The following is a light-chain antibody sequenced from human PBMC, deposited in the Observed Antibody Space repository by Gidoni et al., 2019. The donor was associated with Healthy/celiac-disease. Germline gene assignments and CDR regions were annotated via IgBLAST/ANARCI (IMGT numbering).Light chain of an antibody. CDR1: KLGDKY. J-gene: IGLJ2*01. V-gene: IGLV3-1*01. Sequence: SYELTQPPSVSVSPGQTASITCSGDKLGDKYACWYQQKPGQSPVLVIYQESKRPSGIPERFSGSNSGNTATLTISGTQAMDEADYYCQAWDSSTLVVFGGGTKLTVL. CDR3: QAWDSSTLVV. CDR2: QES.